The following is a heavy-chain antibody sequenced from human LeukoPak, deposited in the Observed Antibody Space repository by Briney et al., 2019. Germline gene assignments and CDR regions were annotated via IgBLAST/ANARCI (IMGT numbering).Heavy chain of an antibody. D-gene: IGHD6-13*01. CDR1: DYTFIRYG. CDR2: ISGNNGNT. V-gene: IGHV1-18*01. Sequence: AAVTVSYKASDYTFIRYGIRWGRQAPGQEHEWMGWISGNNGNTNYAQKVQGRVTMTTDTSTSTAYMELRSLRSDDTAVYYCARGRAAGTFLLDYWGQGTLVTVSS. J-gene: IGHJ4*02. CDR3: ARGRAAGTFLLDY.